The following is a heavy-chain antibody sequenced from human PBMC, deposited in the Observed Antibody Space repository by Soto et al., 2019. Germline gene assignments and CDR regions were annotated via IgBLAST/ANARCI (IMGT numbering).Heavy chain of an antibody. V-gene: IGHV4-34*01. J-gene: IGHJ6*02. Sequence: QVQLQQWGAGLLKPSETLSLGCAVYGESFSGYYWNWIRQPPGKGLEWIGEITDSGSANYKPSLASRVTISVDTSKKQFSLRLNSVTAADAAVYYCARRRRGITMVRGTYAMDVCGQGTTVTVSS. CDR3: ARRRRGITMVRGTYAMDV. CDR2: ITDSGSA. D-gene: IGHD3-10*01. CDR1: GESFSGYY.